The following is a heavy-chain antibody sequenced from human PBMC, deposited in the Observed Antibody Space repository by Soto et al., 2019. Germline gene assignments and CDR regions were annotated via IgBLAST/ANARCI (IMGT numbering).Heavy chain of an antibody. CDR3: ARGALGVAGTVPKPYFDY. V-gene: IGHV4-34*01. J-gene: IGHJ4*02. D-gene: IGHD6-19*01. Sequence: SETLSLTCAVYGGSFSGYYWSWIRQPPGKGLEWIGEINHSGSTNYNPSLKSRVTISVDTSKNQFSLKLSSVTAADTAVYYCARGALGVAGTVPKPYFDYWGQGTLVTVSS. CDR1: GGSFSGYY. CDR2: INHSGST.